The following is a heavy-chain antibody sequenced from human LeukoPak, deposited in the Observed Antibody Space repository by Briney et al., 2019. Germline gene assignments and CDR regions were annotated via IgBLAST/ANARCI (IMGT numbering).Heavy chain of an antibody. D-gene: IGHD1-14*01. V-gene: IGHV4-34*01. CDR1: GGSFGGYY. J-gene: IGHJ4*02. CDR3: ARGRKPIFDY. Sequence: SETLSLTCAVYGGSFGGYYWSWIRQPPGKGLGWIGEINHSGSTNYNPSLKSRVTISVDTSKNQFSLKLSSVTAADTAVYYCARGRKPIFDYWGQGTLVTVSS. CDR2: INHSGST.